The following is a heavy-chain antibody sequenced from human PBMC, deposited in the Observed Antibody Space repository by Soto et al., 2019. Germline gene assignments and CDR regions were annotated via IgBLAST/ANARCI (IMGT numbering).Heavy chain of an antibody. CDR2: IIPIFGTA. J-gene: IGHJ4*02. V-gene: IGHV1-69*13. Sequence: SVKVSCKASGGTFSSYAISWVRQAPGQGLEWMGGIIPIFGTANYEQKFKGRVTITADESTSTAYMELSSLRSEDTAVYYCERVKVKSHYYDSTGYDFDYWGQATMVTVS. D-gene: IGHD3-22*01. CDR3: ERVKVKSHYYDSTGYDFDY. CDR1: GGTFSSYA.